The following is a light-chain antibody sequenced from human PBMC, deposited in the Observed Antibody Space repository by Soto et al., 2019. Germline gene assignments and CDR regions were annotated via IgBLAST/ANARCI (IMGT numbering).Light chain of an antibody. Sequence: QSALTQPASVSGSPGQSITISCTGTSSDVGAYDYVSWYQQHPDKAPKLMIYEVSNRPSGVSNRFSGSKSVNTATLTISGLQADXDADYYCSSYTSSSTRVFGTGTKVTV. CDR3: SSYTSSSTRV. J-gene: IGLJ1*01. V-gene: IGLV2-14*03. CDR1: SSDVGAYDY. CDR2: EVS.